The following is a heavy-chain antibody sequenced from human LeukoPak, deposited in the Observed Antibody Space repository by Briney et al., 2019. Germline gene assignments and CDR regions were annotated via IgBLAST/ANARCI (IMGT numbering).Heavy chain of an antibody. CDR3: ARDWGYYDSTGTYHGVSWFDS. D-gene: IGHD3-22*01. CDR2: INPNSGGT. J-gene: IGHJ5*01. CDR1: GYTFTGYY. V-gene: IGHV1-2*02. Sequence: ASVKVSCKASGYTFTGYYMHWVRQAPGQGLEWMGWINPNSGGTNYAQKFQGRVTMTRDTSISTAYMELSRLRSDDTAVYYCARDWGYYDSTGTYHGVSWFDSWGQGTLVTVSS.